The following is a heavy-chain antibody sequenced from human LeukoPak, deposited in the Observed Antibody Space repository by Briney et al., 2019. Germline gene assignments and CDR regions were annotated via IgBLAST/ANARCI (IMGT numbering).Heavy chain of an antibody. Sequence: GGSLRLSCAASGFTFSSYGMHWVRQAPGKGLEWVAVIWYDGSNKYYADSVKGRFTISRDNSKNTLYLQMNSLRAEDTAVYYCAREYYYDSSLAFDIWGQGTMVTVSS. CDR3: AREYYYDSSLAFDI. D-gene: IGHD3-22*01. CDR1: GFTFSSYG. CDR2: IWYDGSNK. V-gene: IGHV3-33*08. J-gene: IGHJ3*02.